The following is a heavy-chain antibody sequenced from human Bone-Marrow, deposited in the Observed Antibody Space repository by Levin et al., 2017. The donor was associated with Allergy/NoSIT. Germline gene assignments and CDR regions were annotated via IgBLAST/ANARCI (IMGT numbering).Heavy chain of an antibody. V-gene: IGHV3-23*01. Sequence: GGSLRLSCAASGFTFSSYAMSWVRQAPGKALEWVSIITAGGSGTFYEDSVKGRFTMSRDNSKDMLYLQMNSLRVEDTAVYYCAKVLTVPAWGYYAMDVWGQGTTVTVSS. CDR1: GFTFSSYA. J-gene: IGHJ6*02. CDR3: AKVLTVPAWGYYAMDV. CDR2: ITAGGSGT. D-gene: IGHD6-19*01.